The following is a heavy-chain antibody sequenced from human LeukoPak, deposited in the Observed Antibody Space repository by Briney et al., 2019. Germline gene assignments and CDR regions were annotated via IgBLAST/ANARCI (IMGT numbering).Heavy chain of an antibody. CDR1: GFTFSNYN. CDR2: ISSSSTYM. Sequence: PGGSLTLYCAASGFTFSNYNMNWVRQALGKGLEWVSSISSSSTYMYYVDSVKGRFTISRDNATNSLYLQMNSLRAEDTAVYYCAEVARSGYWSQGTLVTVSS. V-gene: IGHV3-21*01. CDR3: AEVARSGY. D-gene: IGHD5-12*01. J-gene: IGHJ4*02.